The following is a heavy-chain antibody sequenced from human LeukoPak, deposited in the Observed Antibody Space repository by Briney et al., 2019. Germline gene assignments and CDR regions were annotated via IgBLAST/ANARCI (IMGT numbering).Heavy chain of an antibody. CDR3: ARDFDY. CDR1: GGSISSYY. CDR2: IFYSGST. V-gene: IGHV4-59*01. J-gene: IGHJ4*02. Sequence: SGTLSLTCTVSGGSISSYYWSWIRQPPGKGLEWIGYIFYSGSTSYNPSLESRVTISADTSKNQFSLKLTSVTAADTAVYYCARDFDYWGQGTLVTVSS.